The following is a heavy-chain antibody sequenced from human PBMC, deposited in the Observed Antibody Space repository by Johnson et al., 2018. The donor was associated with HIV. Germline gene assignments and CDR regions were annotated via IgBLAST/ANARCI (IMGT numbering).Heavy chain of an antibody. J-gene: IGHJ3*01. CDR2: IGTAGDT. CDR3: AKDSTITIFGVVTSPYGFDV. Sequence: VQLVESGGGLVQPGGSLRLSCAASGFTFSSYDMHWVRQATGKGLEWVSAIGTAGDTYYPGSVKGRFTISRDNTNNTLLLQMNSLRADDTAVYYCAKDSTITIFGVVTSPYGFDVWGQGTMVTVSS. D-gene: IGHD3-3*01. V-gene: IGHV3-13*01. CDR1: GFTFSSYD.